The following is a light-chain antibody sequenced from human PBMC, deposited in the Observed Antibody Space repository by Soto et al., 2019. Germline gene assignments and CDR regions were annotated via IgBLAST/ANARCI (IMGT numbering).Light chain of an antibody. Sequence: QSVLTQPPSVSGAPGQRVTISCTGSSSNIGAGFDVHWYHQIAGTAPKLLIYGNDQRPSGVPDRFSGSKSGTSASLAISGLQYEDEVDYYCASWDDSLNGPVFGGGTKVTVL. J-gene: IGLJ3*02. CDR1: SSNIGAGFD. V-gene: IGLV1-40*01. CDR2: GND. CDR3: ASWDDSLNGPV.